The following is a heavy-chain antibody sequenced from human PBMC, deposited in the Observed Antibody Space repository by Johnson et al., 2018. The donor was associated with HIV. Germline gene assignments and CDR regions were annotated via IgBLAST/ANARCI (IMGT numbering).Heavy chain of an antibody. CDR2: ISYDGSNK. CDR1: GFTFSSYG. D-gene: IGHD1-26*01. CDR3: AKEHIGSFHDAFDI. V-gene: IGHV3-30*18. Sequence: QVQLVESGGGVVQPGRSLRLSCAASGFTFSSYGMHWVRQAPGKGLEWVAVISYDGSNKYYADSVKGRFTIYRDNSKNTLYLQMNSLRAEDTAVYYCAKEHIGSFHDAFDIWGQGTMVTVSS. J-gene: IGHJ3*02.